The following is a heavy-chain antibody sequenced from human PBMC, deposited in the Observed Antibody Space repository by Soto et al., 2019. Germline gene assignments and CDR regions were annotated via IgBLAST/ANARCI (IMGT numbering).Heavy chain of an antibody. Sequence: QVQLVESGGGVVQPGRSLRLSCAASGFTFSSYGMHWVRQAPGKGLEWVAVILYDGSKKYYADSVKGRFTISRDNSKNTLYLQRSSLRAEDTGLYFCVKDGSSGWPYFDDMDVWGQGTTVTVSS. CDR3: VKDGSSGWPYFDDMDV. V-gene: IGHV3-30*18. CDR1: GFTFSSYG. J-gene: IGHJ6*02. D-gene: IGHD6-19*01. CDR2: ILYDGSKK.